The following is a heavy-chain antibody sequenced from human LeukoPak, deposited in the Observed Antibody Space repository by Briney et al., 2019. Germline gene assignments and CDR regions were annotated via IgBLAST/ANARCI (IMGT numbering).Heavy chain of an antibody. CDR3: ARGRASGGYPHFDS. J-gene: IGHJ4*02. V-gene: IGHV4-59*01. CDR1: GGSIDSYY. CDR2: TFYSAST. Sequence: SETLFLTCTVSGGSIDSYYWTWIRQPPGKGLEWIAYTFYSASTNYNPSLKSRATITVDTSRTQFSLKLRSVTAADMAVYYCARGRASGGYPHFDSWGQGIQVTVSS. D-gene: IGHD6-19*01.